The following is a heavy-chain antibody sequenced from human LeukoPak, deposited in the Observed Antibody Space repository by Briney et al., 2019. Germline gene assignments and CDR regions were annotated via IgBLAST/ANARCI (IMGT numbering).Heavy chain of an antibody. Sequence: GASVKVSCKASGYTFTGYYMHWVRQAPGQGLEWMRWINPNSGGTNYAQKFQGWVTMTRDTSISTAYMELSRLRSDDTAVYYCARGFQEEDIVVVVAAAHYYGMDVWGQGTTVTVSS. CDR3: ARGFQEEDIVVVVAAAHYYGMDV. V-gene: IGHV1-2*04. CDR1: GYTFTGYY. D-gene: IGHD2-15*01. CDR2: INPNSGGT. J-gene: IGHJ6*02.